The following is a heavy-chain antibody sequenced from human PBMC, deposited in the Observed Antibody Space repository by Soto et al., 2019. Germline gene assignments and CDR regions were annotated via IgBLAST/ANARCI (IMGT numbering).Heavy chain of an antibody. J-gene: IGHJ5*02. Sequence: QVQLQESGPGLVKPSETLSLTCTVSGGSISSYYWSWIRQPPGKGLEWIGYIYYSGSTNYNPSLKSRVSISVATSKNQFSLKLSSVTAADTAVYYCAKGGIAPHGWFDPWGQGTLVTVSS. CDR2: IYYSGST. CDR3: AKGGIAPHGWFDP. V-gene: IGHV4-59*08. CDR1: GGSISSYY. D-gene: IGHD6-13*01.